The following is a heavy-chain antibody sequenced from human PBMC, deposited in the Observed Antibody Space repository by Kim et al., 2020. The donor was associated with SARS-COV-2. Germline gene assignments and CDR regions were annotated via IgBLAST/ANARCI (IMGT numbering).Heavy chain of an antibody. CDR3: ASSFQGFLTGYYYYYYGMDV. J-gene: IGHJ6*02. V-gene: IGHV4-39*01. D-gene: IGHD3-9*01. CDR2: IYYSGST. Sequence: SETLSLTCTVSGGSISSSSYYWGWIRQPPGKGLEWIGSIYYSGSTYYNPSLKSRVTISVDTSKNQFSLKLSSVTAADTAVYYCASSFQGFLTGYYYYYYGMDVWGQGTTVTVSS. CDR1: GGSISSSSYY.